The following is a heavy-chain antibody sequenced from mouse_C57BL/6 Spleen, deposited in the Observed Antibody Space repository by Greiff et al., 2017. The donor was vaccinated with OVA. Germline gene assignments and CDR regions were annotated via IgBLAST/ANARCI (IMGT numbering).Heavy chain of an antibody. V-gene: IGHV5-17*01. CDR1: GFTFSDYG. D-gene: IGHD2-2*01. J-gene: IGHJ3*01. Sequence: EVQLVESGGGLVKPGGSLKLSCAASGFTFSDYGMHWVRQAPEQGLEWVAYISSGSSTIYYADTVKGRFTISRDNAKNTLILQMTSLRSEDAAMYYCASWGYDMGFAYWGQGTLVTVSA. CDR3: ASWGYDMGFAY. CDR2: ISSGSSTI.